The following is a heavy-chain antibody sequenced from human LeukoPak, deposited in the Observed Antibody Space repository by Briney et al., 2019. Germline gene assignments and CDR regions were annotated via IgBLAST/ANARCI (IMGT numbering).Heavy chain of an antibody. D-gene: IGHD6-13*01. Sequence: GRSLRLSCAASGFTFSSYAMHWVRQAPGKGLEWVAVISYDGSNKYYADSVKGRFTISRDNSKNTLYLQMNSLRAEDTAVYYCARGYSSSWYPIDYWSQGTLVTVSS. CDR2: ISYDGSNK. J-gene: IGHJ4*02. CDR3: ARGYSSSWYPIDY. CDR1: GFTFSSYA. V-gene: IGHV3-30-3*01.